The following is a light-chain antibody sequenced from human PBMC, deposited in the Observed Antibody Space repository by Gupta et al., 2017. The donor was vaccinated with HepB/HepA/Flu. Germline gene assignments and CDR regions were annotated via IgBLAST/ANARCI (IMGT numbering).Light chain of an antibody. CDR3: NSRDSSGKGEV. Sequence: SSELTQDPAVSVALGQPVRITCQGDSLRSYYASWYQQKPGQAPVLVIYGKNNRPSGIPDRFSGSSSGNTASLTITGAQAEDEADYYCNSRDSSGKGEVFGGGTKLTVL. V-gene: IGLV3-19*01. J-gene: IGLJ2*01. CDR2: GKN. CDR1: SLRSYY.